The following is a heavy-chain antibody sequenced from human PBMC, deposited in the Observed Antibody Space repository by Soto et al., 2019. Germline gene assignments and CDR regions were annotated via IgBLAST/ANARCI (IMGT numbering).Heavy chain of an antibody. CDR3: ARDSQNPVEQYYGMDV. CDR2: IYYSGST. J-gene: IGHJ6*02. Sequence: SETLSLTCTVSGGSISSGGYYWSWIRQHPGKGLEWIGYIYYSGSTYYNPSLKSRVTISVDTSKNQFSLKLSSVTAADTAVYYCARDSQNPVEQYYGMDVWGQGTTVTVSS. CDR1: GGSISSGGYY. V-gene: IGHV4-31*03.